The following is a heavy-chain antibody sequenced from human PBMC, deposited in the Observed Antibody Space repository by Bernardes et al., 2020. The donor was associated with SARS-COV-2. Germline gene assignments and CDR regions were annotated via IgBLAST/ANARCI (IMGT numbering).Heavy chain of an antibody. Sequence: SLRLSCAASGFTVSSAHMSWVRQAPGKGLEWVSIIYTIGNTYYADSVKDRFTISRDNSKNTLYLQMDSLRAEDTAVYYCARHSWFSNWGQGTLVTVSS. CDR1: GFTVSSAH. CDR2: IYTIGNT. V-gene: IGHV3-66*04. D-gene: IGHD3-10*01. J-gene: IGHJ4*02. CDR3: ARHSWFSN.